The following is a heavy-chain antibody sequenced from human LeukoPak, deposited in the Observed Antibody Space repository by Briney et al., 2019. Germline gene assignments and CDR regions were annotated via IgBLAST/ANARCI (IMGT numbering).Heavy chain of an antibody. J-gene: IGHJ5*02. CDR2: IYSGGST. V-gene: IGHV3-53*05. CDR3: AKDETPVVPAAPPVFDP. CDR1: GFTVSSNY. Sequence: GGSLRLSCAASGFTVSSNYMSWVRQAPGKGLEWVSVIYSGGSTYYADSVKGRFTISRDNSKNTLYLQMNSLRAEDTAVYYCAKDETPVVPAAPPVFDPWGQGTLVTVSS. D-gene: IGHD2-2*01.